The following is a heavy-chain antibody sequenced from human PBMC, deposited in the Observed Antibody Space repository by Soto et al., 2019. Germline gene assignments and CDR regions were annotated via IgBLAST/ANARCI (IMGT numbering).Heavy chain of an antibody. D-gene: IGHD3-10*01. CDR3: ARRRSFIALDI. CDR1: GFTFSDYY. J-gene: IGHJ3*02. CDR2: ISSSGSTI. V-gene: IGHV3-11*01. Sequence: GGSLRLSCAASGFTFSDYYVSWIRQAPGKGLEWVSYISSSGSTIYYADSVKGRFTISRDNAKNSLYLQMNSLRAEDTAVYYCARRRSFIALDIWGQGTMVTVSS.